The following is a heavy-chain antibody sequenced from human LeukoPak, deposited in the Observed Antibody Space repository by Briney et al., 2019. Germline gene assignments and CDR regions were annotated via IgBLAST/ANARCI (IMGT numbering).Heavy chain of an antibody. CDR1: GFTFSSYW. Sequence: GGSLRLSCTASGFTFSSYWMSWVRQAPGKGLEWVSVIYSGGSTYYADSVKGRFTISRDNAKNSLYLQMNSLRAEDTAVYYCAELGITMIGGVWGKGTTVTISS. CDR2: IYSGGST. D-gene: IGHD3-10*02. CDR3: AELGITMIGGV. J-gene: IGHJ6*04. V-gene: IGHV3-66*01.